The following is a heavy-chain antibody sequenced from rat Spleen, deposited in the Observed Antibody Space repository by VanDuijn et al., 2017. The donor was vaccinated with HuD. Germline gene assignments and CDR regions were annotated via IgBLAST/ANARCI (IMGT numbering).Heavy chain of an antibody. CDR3: ARAGSAAISLGNWFAY. Sequence: QVQLKESGPGLVQPSQTLSLTCTVSGFSLFSYTVSWVRQPPGKGLEWMGAIWSGGRADYNPALKSRLSISRDTSKSQVYLKMSSLQTEDTATYYCARAGSAAISLGNWFAYWGQGTLVTVSS. J-gene: IGHJ3*01. CDR1: GFSLFSYT. D-gene: IGHD1-2*01. V-gene: IGHV2-15*01. CDR2: IWSGGRA.